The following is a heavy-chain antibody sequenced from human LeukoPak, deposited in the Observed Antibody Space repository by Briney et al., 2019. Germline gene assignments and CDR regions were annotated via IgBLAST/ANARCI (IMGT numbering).Heavy chain of an antibody. D-gene: IGHD2-8*01. Sequence: GASVKVSCKASGGTFSSYAISWVRQAPGQGLESMGGIIPIFGTANYAQKFQGRVTITADESTSTAYMELSSLRSEDTAVYYCARDLGYCTNGVCHTRFDYWGQGTLVAVSS. CDR1: GGTFSSYA. CDR3: ARDLGYCTNGVCHTRFDY. V-gene: IGHV1-69*13. J-gene: IGHJ4*02. CDR2: IIPIFGTA.